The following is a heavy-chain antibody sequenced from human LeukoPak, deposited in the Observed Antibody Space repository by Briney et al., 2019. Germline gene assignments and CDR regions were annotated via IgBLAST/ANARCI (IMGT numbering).Heavy chain of an antibody. V-gene: IGHV4-59*01. CDR1: GGSISSYY. D-gene: IGHD6-13*01. J-gene: IGHJ4*02. Sequence: SETLSLTCTVSGGSISSYYWSWIRQPPGKGLEWIGYIYYSGSTNYNPSLKSRVTISVDTSMNQFSLKLSSVTAADTAVYYCARDSGAAGTDYWGQGTLVTASS. CDR3: ARDSGAAGTDY. CDR2: IYYSGST.